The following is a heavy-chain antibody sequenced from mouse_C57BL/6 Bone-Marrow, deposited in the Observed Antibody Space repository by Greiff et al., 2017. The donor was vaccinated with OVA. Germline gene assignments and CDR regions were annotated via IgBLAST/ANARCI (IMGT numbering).Heavy chain of an antibody. CDR3: ARGDYDPFAY. V-gene: IGHV1-50*01. CDR1: GYTFTSYW. D-gene: IGHD2-4*01. Sequence: LQQPGAELVKPGASVKLSCKASGYTFTSYWMQWVKQRPGQGLEWIGEIDPSDSYTNYNQKFKGKATLTVDTSSSTAYMQLSSLTSEDSAVYYCARGDYDPFAYWGQGTLVTVSA. J-gene: IGHJ3*01. CDR2: IDPSDSYT.